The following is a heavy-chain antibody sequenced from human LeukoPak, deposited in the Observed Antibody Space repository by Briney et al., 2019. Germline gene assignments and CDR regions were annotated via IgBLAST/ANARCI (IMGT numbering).Heavy chain of an antibody. CDR2: MNPNSGAT. Sequence: GASVKVSCKAAGYSFTNFLINWVRQAPGQGLEWRGWMNPNSGATGYGQKFQGRVTITRDTSKSTAYMDLTSLRSEDTAIYYCARVNPNENDAFDVWGQGTTVTVSS. J-gene: IGHJ3*01. CDR3: ARVNPNENDAFDV. D-gene: IGHD2-8*01. CDR1: GYSFTNFL. V-gene: IGHV1-8*03.